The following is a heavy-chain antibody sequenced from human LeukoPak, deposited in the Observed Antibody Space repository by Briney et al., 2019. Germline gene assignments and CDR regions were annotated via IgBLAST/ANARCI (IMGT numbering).Heavy chain of an antibody. CDR2: IYHSGST. CDR3: ARDPRRYVDTATLDY. V-gene: IGHV4-38-2*02. Sequence: SETLSLTCAVPGYSISSGYYWGWIRQPPGKGLEWIGSIYHSGSTYYNPSLKSRVTISVDTSKNQFSLKLSSVTAADTAVYYCARDPRRYVDTATLDYWGQGTLVTVSS. CDR1: GYSISSGYY. D-gene: IGHD5-18*01. J-gene: IGHJ4*02.